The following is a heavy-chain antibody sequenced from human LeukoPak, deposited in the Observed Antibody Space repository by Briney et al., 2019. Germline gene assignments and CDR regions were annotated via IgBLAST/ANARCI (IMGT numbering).Heavy chain of an antibody. V-gene: IGHV4-4*07. CDR3: ARARSSSSPYYYYYYGMDV. D-gene: IGHD6-6*01. J-gene: IGHJ6*02. Sequence: SETLSLTCTVSGGSISSYYWSWIRQPAGKGLEWIGRIYTSGSTNYNPSLKSRVTMSVDTSKNQFSLKLSSVTAADTAVYYCARARSSSSPYYYYYYGMDVRGQGTTVTVSS. CDR1: GGSISSYY. CDR2: IYTSGST.